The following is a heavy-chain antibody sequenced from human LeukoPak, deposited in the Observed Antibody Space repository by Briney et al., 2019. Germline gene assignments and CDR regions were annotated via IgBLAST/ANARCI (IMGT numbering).Heavy chain of an antibody. CDR3: ARALRNSVDYYYYYMDV. CDR2: ISSTSSTI. Sequence: GGSLRLSCAASGFTFSSYSMNWVRQAPGKGLEWVSYISSTSSTIYYADSVKGRFTISRDNAKNSLYLQMNSLRAEDTAVYYCARALRNSVDYYYYYMDVWGKGTTVTVSS. V-gene: IGHV3-48*01. D-gene: IGHD5-12*01. CDR1: GFTFSSYS. J-gene: IGHJ6*03.